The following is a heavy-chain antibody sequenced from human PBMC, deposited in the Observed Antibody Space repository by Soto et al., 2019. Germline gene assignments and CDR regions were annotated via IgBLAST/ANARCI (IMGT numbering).Heavy chain of an antibody. D-gene: IGHD1-26*01. CDR2: IYHSGNT. Sequence: QVQLQESGPGLVKPSQTLSLTCTVSGGSISSSGYYWTWIRQHPGKGLEWIGYIYHSGNTYYNPSLKRRITISVDTSQNQFSLKLSSVTAADTAVYYCVRGSPREYSGRYWWFDPWGQGTLVTVSS. CDR3: VRGSPREYSGRYWWFDP. J-gene: IGHJ5*02. CDR1: GGSISSSGYY. V-gene: IGHV4-31*03.